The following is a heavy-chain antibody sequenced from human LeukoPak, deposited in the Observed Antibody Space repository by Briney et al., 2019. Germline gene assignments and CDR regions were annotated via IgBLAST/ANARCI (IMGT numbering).Heavy chain of an antibody. CDR2: IYYSGST. D-gene: IGHD2-21*01. Sequence: PSETLSLTCTVSGGSISSYYWRGIRQPPGKGLEWIGYIYYSGSTNYNPSLKSRVTISVDTSKNQFSLKLSSVTAADTAVYYCALRNTGDYFDYWGQGTLVTVSS. CDR1: GGSISSYY. V-gene: IGHV4-59*01. J-gene: IGHJ4*02. CDR3: ALRNTGDYFDY.